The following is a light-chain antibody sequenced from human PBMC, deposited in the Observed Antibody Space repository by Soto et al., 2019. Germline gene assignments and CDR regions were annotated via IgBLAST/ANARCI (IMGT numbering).Light chain of an antibody. CDR2: GAS. CDR3: QQYGSSPRT. CDR1: QSVTNN. J-gene: IGKJ5*01. V-gene: IGKV3-20*01. Sequence: EIVMKLSPDAVSVSPGERATLSCRASQSVTNNLAWYQQKPGQAPRLLIYGASNRATGIPDRFSGSGSGTDFTLTISRLEPEDFAVYYCQQYGSSPRTFGHGTRLEIK.